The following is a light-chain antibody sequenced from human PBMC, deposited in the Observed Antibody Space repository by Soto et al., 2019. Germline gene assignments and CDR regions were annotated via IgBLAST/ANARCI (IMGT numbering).Light chain of an antibody. J-gene: IGKJ1*01. CDR3: QQYGNSRT. CDR2: GAS. V-gene: IGKV3-20*01. CDR1: QSVSSSY. Sequence: ELVLTQSPGTLSLSPGERSTLACRSSQSVSSSYLAWYQQKPGQAPRLLIYGASNRATGIPDRFSGSGSGTDFTLTISRLEPEDFAVYYCQQYGNSRTFGQGTKVDIK.